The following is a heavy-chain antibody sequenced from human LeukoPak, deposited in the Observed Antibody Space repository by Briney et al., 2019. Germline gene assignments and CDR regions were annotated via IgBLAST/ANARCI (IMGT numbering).Heavy chain of an antibody. CDR2: FDPEDGET. CDR1: GYTLTELS. V-gene: IGHV1-24*01. Sequence: VASVKVSCKVSGYTLTELSMHWVRQAPGKGLEWMGGFDPEDGETIHAQKFQGRVTMTEDTSTDTAYMELSSLRSEDTAVYYCATVRALYYYDSSGPNWFDPWGQGTLVTVSS. J-gene: IGHJ5*02. D-gene: IGHD3-22*01. CDR3: ATVRALYYYDSSGPNWFDP.